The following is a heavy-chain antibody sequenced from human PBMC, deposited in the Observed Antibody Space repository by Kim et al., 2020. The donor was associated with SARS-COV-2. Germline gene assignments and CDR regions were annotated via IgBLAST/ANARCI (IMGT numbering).Heavy chain of an antibody. V-gene: IGHV4-59*01. CDR3: ARDLGIAVAGTSIGYNWFDP. D-gene: IGHD6-19*01. J-gene: IGHJ5*02. Sequence: RVTISGDTSKNQFSLKLSSVTAADTAVYYCARDLGIAVAGTSIGYNWFDPWGQGTLVTVSS.